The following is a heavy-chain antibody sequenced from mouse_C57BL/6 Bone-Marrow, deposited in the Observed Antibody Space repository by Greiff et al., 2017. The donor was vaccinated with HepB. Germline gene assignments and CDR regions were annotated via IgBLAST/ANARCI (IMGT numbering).Heavy chain of an antibody. CDR3: ARNKDGYYPSYWYFDV. D-gene: IGHD2-3*01. J-gene: IGHJ1*03. Sequence: QVQLKESGPGLVAPSQSLSITCTVSGFSLTSYAISWVRQPPGKGLEWLGVIWTGGGTNYNSALKSRLSISKDNSKSQVFLKMNSLQTDDTARYYCARNKDGYYPSYWYFDVWGTGTTVTVSS. V-gene: IGHV2-9-1*01. CDR2: IWTGGGT. CDR1: GFSLTSYA.